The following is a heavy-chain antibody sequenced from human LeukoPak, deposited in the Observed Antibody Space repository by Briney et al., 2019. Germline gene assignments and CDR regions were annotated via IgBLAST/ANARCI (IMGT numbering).Heavy chain of an antibody. Sequence: PGGSLRLSCAASGFIFSNYAMHWVRQAPGKGLEWVTFIRYDGSNKYYAESVKGRFTISRDNSKNTLYLQMNSLRAEDTAVYYCARGGDIVVVPAAMSGGYYFDYWGQGTLVTVSS. V-gene: IGHV3-30*02. CDR3: ARGGDIVVVPAAMSGGYYFDY. D-gene: IGHD2-2*01. J-gene: IGHJ4*02. CDR1: GFIFSNYA. CDR2: IRYDGSNK.